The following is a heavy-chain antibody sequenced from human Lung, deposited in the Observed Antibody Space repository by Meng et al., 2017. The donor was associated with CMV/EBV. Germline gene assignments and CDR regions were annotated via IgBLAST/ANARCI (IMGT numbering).Heavy chain of an antibody. Sequence: SETLSLXXTVSGGSISNYYWSWIRQPPGKGLEWVGYIYYTGSTNYNPSLKSRVTISLDTPKKQLSLELSSVTAAATAVYYCARVGKDIVVVPAAIWFDPWGQGXLVTFSS. J-gene: IGHJ5*02. V-gene: IGHV4-59*01. D-gene: IGHD2-2*01. CDR1: GGSISNYY. CDR2: IYYTGST. CDR3: ARVGKDIVVVPAAIWFDP.